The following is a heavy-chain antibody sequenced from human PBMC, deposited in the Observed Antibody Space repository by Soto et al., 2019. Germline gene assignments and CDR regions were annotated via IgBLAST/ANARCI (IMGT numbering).Heavy chain of an antibody. J-gene: IGHJ5*02. CDR2: IYWDDDK. CDR3: AQSRWRGYKAWFDP. CDR1: GFSLTTRGVG. D-gene: IGHD3-3*01. Sequence: QITLKESGPTRVKPTQTLTLTCTFSGFSLTTRGVGVGWIRQPPGKALEWLALIYWDDDKRDSPSLETRITITKDTSKNQVVLTMTNMDPVDTATYYCAQSRWRGYKAWFDPWGQGTLVTVSS. V-gene: IGHV2-5*02.